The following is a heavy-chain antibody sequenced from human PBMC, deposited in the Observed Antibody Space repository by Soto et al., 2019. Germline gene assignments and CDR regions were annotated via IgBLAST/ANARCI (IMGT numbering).Heavy chain of an antibody. CDR3: ARDYYYDSSGCYDDAFDI. J-gene: IGHJ3*02. CDR2: INHSGST. D-gene: IGHD3-22*01. CDR1: GGSFSGYY. Sequence: QVQLQQWGAGLLKPSETLSLTCAVYGGSFSGYYWSWIRQPPGKGLEWIGEINHSGSTNYNPSLKSRVTISVDTSKNQFSLKLSSVTAADTAVYYCARDYYYDSSGCYDDAFDIWGQGTMVTVSS. V-gene: IGHV4-34*01.